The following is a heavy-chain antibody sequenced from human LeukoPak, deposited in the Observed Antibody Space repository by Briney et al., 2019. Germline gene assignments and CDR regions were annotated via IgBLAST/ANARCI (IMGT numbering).Heavy chain of an antibody. CDR1: GYTFIGYH. J-gene: IGHJ4*02. CDR3: ARGYCSGGDCYEFDY. CDR2: LNPKSGGT. Sequence: ASVKVSCKASGYTFIGYHLHWVRLAPGQGLEWMGWLNPKSGGTNYAQNFHGRVTMTRDTSISTAYIELSRLRSDDTAIYYCARGYCSGGDCYEFDYWGQGTLVTVSS. D-gene: IGHD2-15*01. V-gene: IGHV1-2*02.